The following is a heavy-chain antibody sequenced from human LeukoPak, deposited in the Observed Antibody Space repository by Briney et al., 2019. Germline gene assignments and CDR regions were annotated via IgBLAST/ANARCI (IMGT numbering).Heavy chain of an antibody. J-gene: IGHJ5*02. V-gene: IGHV5-51*01. CDR3: ARVKDMVRGSSIAPNWFDP. CDR1: GYSFTSYW. CDR2: IYPGDSDT. Sequence: GESLKISCKGSGYSFTSYWIGWMRQMPGKGLEWMGIIYPGDSDTRYSPSFQGQVTISADKSISTAYLQWSSLKASDTAMYYCARVKDMVRGSSIAPNWFDPWGQGTLVTVSS. D-gene: IGHD3-10*01.